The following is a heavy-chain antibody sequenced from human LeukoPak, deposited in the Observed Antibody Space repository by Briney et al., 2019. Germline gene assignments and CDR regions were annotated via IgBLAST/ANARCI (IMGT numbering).Heavy chain of an antibody. CDR2: TYYRSKWYN. V-gene: IGHV6-1*01. CDR3: ARELDIVVVPAVYYYYYMDV. J-gene: IGHJ6*03. Sequence: SQTLSLTCAISGDSVSSNSAAWNWIRQSPSRGLEWLGRTYYRSKWYNDYAVSVKSRITINPDTSKNQFSLQLNSVTPEDTAVYYCARELDIVVVPAVYYYYYMDVWGKGTTVTVSS. D-gene: IGHD2-2*01. CDR1: GDSVSSNSAA.